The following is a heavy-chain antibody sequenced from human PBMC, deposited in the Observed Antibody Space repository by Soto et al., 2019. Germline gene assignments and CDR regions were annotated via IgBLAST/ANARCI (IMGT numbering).Heavy chain of an antibody. J-gene: IGHJ4*02. CDR3: ARGPFGHDYSVDY. CDR1: GGSIGGYY. V-gene: IGHV4-59*01. CDR2: IYYSGST. D-gene: IGHD4-4*01. Sequence: SETLCLTYTVSGGSIGGYYWTWIRQPPGKGLEWIGYIYYSGSTNYNPSLKSRVTISVDTSKNQFSLKLSSVTAADTAVYYCARGPFGHDYSVDYWGQGTLVTVSS.